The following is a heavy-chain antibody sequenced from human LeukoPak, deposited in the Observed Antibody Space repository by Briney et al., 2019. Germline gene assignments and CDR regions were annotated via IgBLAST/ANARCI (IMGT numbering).Heavy chain of an antibody. D-gene: IGHD4-17*01. V-gene: IGHV1-2*02. Sequence: ASVKVSCKASGYTFTNYYIHWVRQAPGQGLEWMGWINPNRGDTNYAQKFQGRVTMTRDTSISTAFMELTRLTSDDTAVYYCTRDLLGFATTPLSDWGQGTLVTASS. J-gene: IGHJ4*02. CDR3: TRDLLGFATTPLSD. CDR2: INPNRGDT. CDR1: GYTFTNYY.